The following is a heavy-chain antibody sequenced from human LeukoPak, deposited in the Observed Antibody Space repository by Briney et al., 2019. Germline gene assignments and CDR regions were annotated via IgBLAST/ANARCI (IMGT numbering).Heavy chain of an antibody. V-gene: IGHV3-30*18. J-gene: IGHJ4*02. CDR1: GFTFSSYG. Sequence: GGSLRLSCAASGFTFSSYGMHWVRQAPGKGLEWVAVISYDGSNKYYADSVKGRFTISRDNSKNTLYLQMNSLRAEDTAVYYSAKDREGYYGSGSYYTYIDYWGQGTLVTVSS. CDR3: AKDREGYYGSGSYYTYIDY. D-gene: IGHD3-10*01. CDR2: ISYDGSNK.